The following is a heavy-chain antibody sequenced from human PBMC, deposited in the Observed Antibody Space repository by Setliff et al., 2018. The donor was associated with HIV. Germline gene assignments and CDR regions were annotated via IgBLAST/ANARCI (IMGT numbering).Heavy chain of an antibody. J-gene: IGHJ4*02. D-gene: IGHD5-12*01. CDR2: IVVGSGNT. Sequence: GASVKVSCKASGFTFTSSAMQWVRQARGQRLEWIGWIVVGSGNTNYAQKFQERVTITRDMSTSTAYMELSSLRSEDTAVYYWAALDIVATRASYYFDYWGQGTLVTVSS. CDR3: AALDIVATRASYYFDY. CDR1: GFTFTSSA. V-gene: IGHV1-58*02.